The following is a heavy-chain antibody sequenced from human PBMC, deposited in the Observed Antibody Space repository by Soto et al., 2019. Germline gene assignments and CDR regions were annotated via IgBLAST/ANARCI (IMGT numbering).Heavy chain of an antibody. CDR3: ARVEYSSGWYYFDY. Sequence: SETLSLTCAVYGGSFSGYYWSWIRQPPGKGLEWIGEINHSGSTNYNPSLKGRVTISVDTSKNQFSLKLSSVTAADTAVYYCARVEYSSGWYYFDYWGQGTLVTVSS. CDR2: INHSGST. J-gene: IGHJ4*02. V-gene: IGHV4-34*01. D-gene: IGHD6-19*01. CDR1: GGSFSGYY.